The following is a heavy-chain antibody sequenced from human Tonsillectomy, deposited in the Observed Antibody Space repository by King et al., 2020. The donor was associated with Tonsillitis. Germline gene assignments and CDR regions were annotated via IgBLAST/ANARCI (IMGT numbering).Heavy chain of an antibody. CDR3: ARHLGTYYSYDMDV. D-gene: IGHD1/OR15-1a*01. Sequence: VQLQESGPGLVKPSETLSLTCTVSGGSISSYYWSWIRQPPGKGLEWIGYIYYSGSTNYNPSLKSRVTISIDTSKNQFSLKLSSVTAADTAEYYCARHLGTYYSYDMDVWGQGTTVTVSS. CDR1: GGSISSYY. V-gene: IGHV4-59*08. CDR2: IYYSGST. J-gene: IGHJ6*02.